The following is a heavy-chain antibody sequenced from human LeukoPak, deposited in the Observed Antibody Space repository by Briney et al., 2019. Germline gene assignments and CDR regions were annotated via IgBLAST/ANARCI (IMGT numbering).Heavy chain of an antibody. Sequence: PSETLSLTCSVSGGAISGYYWSWIRQPPGKGLEWIGYVYYSGSTKYSPALKSRVTISVDTSKNQFSLKLSSVTAADTAVYYCAREVVVITTRWFDPWGQGTLVTVSS. CDR3: AREVVVITTRWFDP. CDR1: GGAISGYY. V-gene: IGHV4-59*12. J-gene: IGHJ5*02. CDR2: VYYSGST. D-gene: IGHD3-22*01.